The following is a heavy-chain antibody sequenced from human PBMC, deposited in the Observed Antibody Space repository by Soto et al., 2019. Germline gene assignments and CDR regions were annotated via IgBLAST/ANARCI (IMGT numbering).Heavy chain of an antibody. CDR1: GGSISSSSYY. CDR3: ARLSGGWPDFGIDY. V-gene: IGHV4-39*01. Sequence: PSETLSLTCTVSGGSISSSSYYWGWIRQPPGKGLEWIGSIYYSGSTYYNPSLKSRVTISVDTSKNQFSLKLSSVTAADTAVYYCARLSGGWPDFGIDYWGQGTLVTVS. CDR2: IYYSGST. J-gene: IGHJ4*02. D-gene: IGHD6-19*01.